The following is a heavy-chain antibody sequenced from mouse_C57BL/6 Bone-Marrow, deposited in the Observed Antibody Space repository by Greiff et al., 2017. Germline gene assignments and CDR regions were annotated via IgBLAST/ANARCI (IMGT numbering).Heavy chain of an antibody. CDR1: GYTFTSYW. V-gene: IGHV1-69*01. Sequence: QVQLQQPGAELVMPGASVKLSCKASGYTFTSYWMHWVKPRPGQGLEWIGEIDPSDSYTNYNQKFKGKSTLPVDKSSSTAYMRLSSLTSEDSAVYYCARYLTYYDYEEAYAMDYWGQGTSVTVSS. CDR3: ARYLTYYDYEEAYAMDY. D-gene: IGHD2-4*01. CDR2: IDPSDSYT. J-gene: IGHJ4*01.